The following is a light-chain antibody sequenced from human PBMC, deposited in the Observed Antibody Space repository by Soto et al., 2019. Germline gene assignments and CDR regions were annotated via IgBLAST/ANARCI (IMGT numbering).Light chain of an antibody. V-gene: IGKV3-20*01. Sequence: EIVLTQSPGILSLSPGARATLSCRASQTVAYTSLAWYQQRPGQAPRLLIYCTSTRATGTPDRFIGSGSGTAFTLTISRLEPEDFAVYYCQQYVTTPRTFGHGTKVE. CDR1: QTVAYTS. CDR2: CTS. CDR3: QQYVTTPRT. J-gene: IGKJ1*01.